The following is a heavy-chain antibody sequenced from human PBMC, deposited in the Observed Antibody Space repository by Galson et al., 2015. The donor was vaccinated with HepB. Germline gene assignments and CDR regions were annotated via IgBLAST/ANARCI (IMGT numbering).Heavy chain of an antibody. J-gene: IGHJ4*02. CDR3: AKDSGYSYGHGVDY. CDR1: GFTFSSYA. CDR2: ISGSGGST. Sequence: SLRLSCAASGFTFSSYAMSWVRQAPGKGLEWVSAISGSGGSTYYADSVKGRFTISRDNSKNTLYLQMNSLRAEDTAVYYCAKDSGYSYGHGVDYWGQGTLVTVSS. V-gene: IGHV3-23*01. D-gene: IGHD5-18*01.